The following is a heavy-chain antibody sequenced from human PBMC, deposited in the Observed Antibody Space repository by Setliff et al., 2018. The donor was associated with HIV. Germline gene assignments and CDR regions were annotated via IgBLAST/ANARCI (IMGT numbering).Heavy chain of an antibody. CDR3: ARAPRGIGSSSHFDY. D-gene: IGHD2-2*01. Sequence: ASVKVSCKASAYPFTTYDINWVRQATGQGLEWMGWMDPNSGNTGYAQKFQGRVTMTRNTSITTAYMELSSLRSEDTAVYFCARAPRGIGSSSHFDYWGQGTLVTVSS. CDR1: AYPFTTYD. CDR2: MDPNSGNT. V-gene: IGHV1-8*02. J-gene: IGHJ4*02.